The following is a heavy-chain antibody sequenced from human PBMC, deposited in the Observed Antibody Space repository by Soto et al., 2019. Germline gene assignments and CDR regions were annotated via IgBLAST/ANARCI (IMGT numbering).Heavy chain of an antibody. Sequence: ASVEVSCKASGYTFSIHDINCVRQATGQGLEWMGWMNPNTGNAGYEQKFQGRLTMTRNTSISTAYMELRSLRSEDTAVYYCARGAGHDSEDYWGQGTLVTVSS. CDR3: ARGAGHDSEDY. CDR2: MNPNTGNA. CDR1: GYTFSIHD. V-gene: IGHV1-8*01. D-gene: IGHD1-1*01. J-gene: IGHJ4*02.